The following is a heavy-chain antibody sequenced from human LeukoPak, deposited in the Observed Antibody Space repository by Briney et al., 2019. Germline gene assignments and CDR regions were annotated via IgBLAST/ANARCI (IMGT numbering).Heavy chain of an antibody. CDR1: GYTLTGYF. J-gene: IGHJ4*02. V-gene: IGHV1-2*02. D-gene: IGHD3-22*01. CDR2: INPNSGGT. CDR3: ARDERYDSSGYPFDY. Sequence: ASVKVSCKASGYTLTGYFIHWVRQAPGQGLEWMRWINPNSGGTNYAQKFQGRVTMTRDTSISTAYMELSRLRSDDTAVYYCARDERYDSSGYPFDYWGQGTLVTVSS.